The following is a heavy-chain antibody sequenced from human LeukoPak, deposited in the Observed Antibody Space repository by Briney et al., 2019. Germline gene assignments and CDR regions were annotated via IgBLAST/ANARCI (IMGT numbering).Heavy chain of an antibody. CDR2: ISYDGSNK. Sequence: GGSLRLSCAASGFTFSSYAMHWVRQAPAKGLEWVAVISYDGSNKYYADSVKGRFTISRDNSKNTLYLQMNSLRAEDTAVYYCARDGYYYDGSGQYYFDYWGQGTLVTVSS. J-gene: IGHJ4*02. D-gene: IGHD3-22*01. CDR3: ARDGYYYDGSGQYYFDY. CDR1: GFTFSSYA. V-gene: IGHV3-30*01.